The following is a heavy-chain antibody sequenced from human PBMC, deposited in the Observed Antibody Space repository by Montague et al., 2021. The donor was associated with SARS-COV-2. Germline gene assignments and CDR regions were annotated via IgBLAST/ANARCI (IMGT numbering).Heavy chain of an antibody. CDR3: AKSAYSSSWYSDY. V-gene: IGHV3-30-3*02. CDR1: GFTFSSFA. Sequence: SLRLSCAASGFTFSSFAMHWVRQAPGKGLEWVAVIWYDGSNEYYADSVKGRFTISRDNSKNTVYLQINGLRLEDTALYYCAKSAYSSSWYSDYWGQGTPVTASS. D-gene: IGHD6-13*01. CDR2: IWYDGSNE. J-gene: IGHJ4*02.